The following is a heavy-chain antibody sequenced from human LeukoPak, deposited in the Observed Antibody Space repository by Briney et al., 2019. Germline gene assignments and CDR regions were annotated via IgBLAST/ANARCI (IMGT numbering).Heavy chain of an antibody. CDR3: ARSVLRFLEWSRYFDY. J-gene: IGHJ4*02. Sequence: SETLSLTCAVYGGSFSGYYWSWIRQPPGKGLEWIGEINHSGSTNYNPSLKSRVTISVDTSKNQFSLKLSSVTAADTAVYYCARSVLRFLEWSRYFDYWGQGTLVTASS. CDR2: INHSGST. D-gene: IGHD3-3*01. CDR1: GGSFSGYY. V-gene: IGHV4-34*01.